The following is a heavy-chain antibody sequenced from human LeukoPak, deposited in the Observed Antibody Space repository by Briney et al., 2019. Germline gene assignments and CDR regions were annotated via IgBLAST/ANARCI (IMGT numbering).Heavy chain of an antibody. CDR3: ARAALLYRGWFDP. Sequence: GGSLRLSCAASGFTFSSYEMNWVRQAPGQGLEWVSYISSSGSTIYYADSVKGRFTISRDNAKNSLYLQMNSLRAEDTDVYYCARAALLYRGWFDPWGQGTLVTVSS. CDR2: ISSSGSTI. V-gene: IGHV3-48*03. J-gene: IGHJ5*02. D-gene: IGHD3-3*01. CDR1: GFTFSSYE.